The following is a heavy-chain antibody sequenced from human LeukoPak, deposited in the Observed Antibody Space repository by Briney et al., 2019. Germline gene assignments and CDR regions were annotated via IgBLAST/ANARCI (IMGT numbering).Heavy chain of an antibody. CDR3: ARALSSGPDY. J-gene: IGHJ4*02. D-gene: IGHD6-19*01. V-gene: IGHV3-21*01. Sequence: GGSLRLSCAASGFTFSSYSMIWVRQAPGKGLEWVSSISSSSSYIYYADSVKGRFTISRDNAKNSLYLQMNSLRAEDTAVYYCARALSSGPDYWGQGTLVTVSS. CDR1: GFTFSSYS. CDR2: ISSSSSYI.